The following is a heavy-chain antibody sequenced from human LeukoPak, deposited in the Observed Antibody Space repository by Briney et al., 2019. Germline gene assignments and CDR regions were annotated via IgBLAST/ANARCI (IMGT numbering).Heavy chain of an antibody. CDR2: INDSENT. D-gene: IGHD6-13*01. V-gene: IGHV4-34*01. CDR1: GGSFSGFY. CDR3: ARAGAQQQVVDY. Sequence: KPSETLSLTCAVYGGSFSGFYWTWIRQPPGKGLEWIGEINDSENTNCNPSLKSRVTISVDTSKNQFSPNLNSVTAADTAVYYCARAGAQQQVVDYWGQGALVTVSS. J-gene: IGHJ4*02.